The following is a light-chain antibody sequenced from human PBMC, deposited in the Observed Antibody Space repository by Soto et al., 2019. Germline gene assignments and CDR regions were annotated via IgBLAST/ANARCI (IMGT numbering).Light chain of an antibody. CDR3: QQYVGLPPT. CDR1: QSVSVNS. J-gene: IGKJ1*01. Sequence: EIVLTQSPGTLSLSPGERATLSCRASQSVSVNSLAWYQQKGGQAPRLLIYAASTRATGVPDRFSGSGSGTDFTLTISRLEPEDFAVYYCQQYVGLPPTFGQGTKVDIK. CDR2: AAS. V-gene: IGKV3-20*01.